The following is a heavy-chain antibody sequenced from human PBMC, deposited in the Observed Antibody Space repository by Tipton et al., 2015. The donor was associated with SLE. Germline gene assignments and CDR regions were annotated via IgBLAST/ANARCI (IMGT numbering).Heavy chain of an antibody. CDR2: INWNGGST. CDR1: GFTFDDYG. Sequence: SLRLSCAASGFTFDDYGMSWVRQAPGKGLEWVSGINWNGGSTGYADSVKGRFTISRENARNSLYLQMNSLRAEDTALYYCARAHFWSGRFDYWGQGTLVTVSS. J-gene: IGHJ4*02. D-gene: IGHD3-3*02. V-gene: IGHV3-20*04. CDR3: ARAHFWSGRFDY.